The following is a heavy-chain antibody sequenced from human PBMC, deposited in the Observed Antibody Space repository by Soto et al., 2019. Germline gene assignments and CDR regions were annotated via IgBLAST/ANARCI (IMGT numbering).Heavy chain of an antibody. CDR3: ARRIWDAPVVASATRGVFDI. J-gene: IGHJ3*02. CDR1: GFTLRSYE. Sequence: VGSVRLSCAASGFTLRSYEMSWVRQAPGKGLGWISYISSRGTIIWFADSVKGRFTISRDHGDNSMYLQMNSLRVEDTAVYYCARRIWDAPVVASATRGVFDIWGQGTMVTVSS. CDR2: ISSRGTII. D-gene: IGHD2-15*01. V-gene: IGHV3-48*03.